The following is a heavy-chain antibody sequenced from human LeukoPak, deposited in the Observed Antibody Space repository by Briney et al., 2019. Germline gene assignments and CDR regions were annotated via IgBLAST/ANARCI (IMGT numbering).Heavy chain of an antibody. D-gene: IGHD4-11*01. CDR1: GYPFTSFG. Sequence: ASVKVSCKASGYPFTSFGISWVRQAPGQGLEWMGWISGYNGKTNYALNLQGRVTMTTDTSTSTAYMELGSLRSDDMAVYYCARDRVYDYSNPRGFDHWGQGTLVTVSS. J-gene: IGHJ4*02. CDR2: ISGYNGKT. CDR3: ARDRVYDYSNPRGFDH. V-gene: IGHV1-18*03.